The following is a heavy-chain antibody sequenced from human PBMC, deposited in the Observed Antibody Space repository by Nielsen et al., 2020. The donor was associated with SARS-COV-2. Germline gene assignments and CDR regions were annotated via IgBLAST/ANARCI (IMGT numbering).Heavy chain of an antibody. CDR3: TPSIVGAPFSRY. CDR2: FDPEDGET. V-gene: IGHV1-24*01. CDR1: GYTLTELS. J-gene: IGHJ4*02. Sequence: ASVKVSCKVSGYTLTELSMHWVRQAPGKGLEWMGGFDPEDGETIYAQKFQGRVTITADKSTSTAYMELSSLRSEDTAVYYCTPSIVGAPFSRYWGQGTLVTVSS. D-gene: IGHD1-26*01.